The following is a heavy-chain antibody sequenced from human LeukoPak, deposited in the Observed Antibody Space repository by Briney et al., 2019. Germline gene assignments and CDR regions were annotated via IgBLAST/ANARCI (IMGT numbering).Heavy chain of an antibody. Sequence: SETLSLTCIVSGGSISSSSYYWGWIRQPPGEGLEWIGRISYSGNTFYNPSLKSRVTISVDTSKNQFSLRLSSVTAADTAVYYCARLYSGSHYYFDYWGQGTLVTVSS. J-gene: IGHJ4*02. CDR1: GGSISSSSYY. CDR2: ISYSGNT. CDR3: ARLYSGSHYYFDY. D-gene: IGHD1-26*01. V-gene: IGHV4-39*01.